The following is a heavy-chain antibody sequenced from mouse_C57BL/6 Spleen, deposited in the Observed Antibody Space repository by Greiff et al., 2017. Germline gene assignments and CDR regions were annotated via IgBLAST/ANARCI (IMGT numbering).Heavy chain of an antibody. Sequence: EVMLVESGGGLVQPGGSLKLSCAASGFTFSDYGMAWVRQAPRKGPEWVAFISNLAYSIYYADTVTGRFTISRENAKNTLYLEMSSLRSEDTAMYYCARHEHYGSSNYAMDYWGQGTSVTVSS. V-gene: IGHV5-15*04. CDR1: GFTFSDYG. D-gene: IGHD1-1*01. CDR2: ISNLAYSI. CDR3: ARHEHYGSSNYAMDY. J-gene: IGHJ4*01.